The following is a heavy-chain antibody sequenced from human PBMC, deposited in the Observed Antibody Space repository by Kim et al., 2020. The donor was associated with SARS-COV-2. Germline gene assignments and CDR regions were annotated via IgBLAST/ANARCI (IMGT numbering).Heavy chain of an antibody. CDR1: GFTFSNAW. J-gene: IGHJ4*02. CDR2: IKSKTDGGTT. CDR3: TTDPDDSSGYYLPY. V-gene: IGHV3-15*01. D-gene: IGHD3-22*01. Sequence: GGSLRLSCAASGFTFSNAWMSWVRQAPGKGLEWVGRIKSKTDGGTTDYAAPVKGRFTISRDDSKNTLYLQMNSLKTEDIAVYYCTTDPDDSSGYYLPYWGQGTLVTVSS.